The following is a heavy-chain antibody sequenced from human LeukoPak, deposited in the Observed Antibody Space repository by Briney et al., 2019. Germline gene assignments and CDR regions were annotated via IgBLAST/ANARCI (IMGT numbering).Heavy chain of an antibody. CDR3: AREEGYRPFDY. V-gene: IGHV4-61*02. Sequence: SETLSLTCTVSGDSISSSSYYWSWIRQPAGKGLEWIGRVYSSGNTNYNPSLKSRVTMSIDTSRNQFSLRLRSVTAADTAVYYCAREEGYRPFDYWGQGTLVTVSS. D-gene: IGHD3-16*02. CDR2: VYSSGNT. CDR1: GDSISSSSYY. J-gene: IGHJ4*02.